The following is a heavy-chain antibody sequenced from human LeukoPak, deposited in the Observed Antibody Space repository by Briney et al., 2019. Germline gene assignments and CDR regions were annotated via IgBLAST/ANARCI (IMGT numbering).Heavy chain of an antibody. D-gene: IGHD6-13*01. V-gene: IGHV5-51*01. J-gene: IGHJ5*02. CDR1: GYSFTNYW. CDR2: IYPGDSNT. Sequence: GESLKISCKGSGYSFTNYWIGWVRQLPGKGLEWMGIIYPGDSNTRYSPSFQGQVTISADKSISTAYLQWSSLKASDTAMYYCARRVYSRTVSYNWFDPWGQGTLVTVSS. CDR3: ARRVYSRTVSYNWFDP.